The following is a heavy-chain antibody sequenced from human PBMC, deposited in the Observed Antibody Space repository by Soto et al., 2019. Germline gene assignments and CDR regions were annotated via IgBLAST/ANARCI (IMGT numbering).Heavy chain of an antibody. CDR2: INWNSGSI. CDR1: GFTFDYYA. V-gene: IGHV3-9*01. CDR3: VKDESINWYSGHFRH. D-gene: IGHD6-13*01. J-gene: IGHJ1*01. Sequence: PGGSLSLSCAASGFTFDYYAMHLVRQVPGKGLEWVSGINWNSGSIGYGDSVKGRFAISRDNAKNSLHLQMNSLSAEDTAFYYCVKDESINWYSGHFRHWGQGTLVTVSS.